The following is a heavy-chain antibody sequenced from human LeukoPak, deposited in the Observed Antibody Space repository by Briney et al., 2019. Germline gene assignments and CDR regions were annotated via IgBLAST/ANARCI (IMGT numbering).Heavy chain of an antibody. D-gene: IGHD5-18*01. V-gene: IGHV4-34*01. J-gene: IGHJ4*02. Sequence: SETLSLTCAVYGGSFSGYYWSWIRQPPGKGLEWIGEINHSGSTNYNPSPKSRVTISVDTSKNQFSLKLSSVTAADTAVYYCARGLAYSYGYGYWGQGTLDTVSS. CDR3: ARGLAYSYGYGY. CDR2: INHSGST. CDR1: GGSFSGYY.